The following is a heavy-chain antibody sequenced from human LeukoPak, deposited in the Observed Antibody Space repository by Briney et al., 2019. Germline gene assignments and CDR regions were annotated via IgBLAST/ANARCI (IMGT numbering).Heavy chain of an antibody. Sequence: SETLSLTCTVSGGSISSYYWSWIRKPPGKGLEWIGYIYYSGSTNYNPSLKSRVTISVDTSKNQFSLKLSSVTAADTAVYYCARAPDAGGNGAFDIWGQGTMVTVSS. D-gene: IGHD4-23*01. CDR3: ARAPDAGGNGAFDI. CDR2: IYYSGST. V-gene: IGHV4-59*08. J-gene: IGHJ3*02. CDR1: GGSISSYY.